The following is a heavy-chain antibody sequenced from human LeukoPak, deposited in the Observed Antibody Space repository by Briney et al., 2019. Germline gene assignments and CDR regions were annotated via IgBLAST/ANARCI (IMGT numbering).Heavy chain of an antibody. V-gene: IGHV4-30-4*01. D-gene: IGHD4-17*01. CDR2: IYYSGST. J-gene: IGHJ5*02. CDR1: GGAISSGVYY. Sequence: AHTLFNTCNVYGGAISSGVYYWSWISQPTRKGLEWIGYIYYSGSTYYNPSLKSRVTISVDTSKNQFSLKLSSVTAADTAVYYCARASYGDYWFDPWGQGTLVTVSS. CDR3: ARASYGDYWFDP.